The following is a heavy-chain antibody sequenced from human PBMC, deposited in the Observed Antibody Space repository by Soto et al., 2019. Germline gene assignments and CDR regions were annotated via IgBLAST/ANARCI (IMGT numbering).Heavy chain of an antibody. D-gene: IGHD6-13*01. CDR2: ISGTGDST. CDR1: GFTFRSYP. J-gene: IGHJ6*02. V-gene: IGHV3-23*01. Sequence: QTGGSLRLSCAASGFTFRSYPMSWVRQAPGKGLEWVSAISGTGDSTYYAESVKGRFIISRDNSKNTLFLQMNSLRVEDTAVYYCAKDPYASAGATGPYAMDVWGQGTTVTVSS. CDR3: AKDPYASAGATGPYAMDV.